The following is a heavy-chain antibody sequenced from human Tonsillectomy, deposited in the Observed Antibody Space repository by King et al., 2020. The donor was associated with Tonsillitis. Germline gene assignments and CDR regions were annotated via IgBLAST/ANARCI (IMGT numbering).Heavy chain of an antibody. D-gene: IGHD7-27*01. CDR1: GFTFSSYA. CDR3: AKHTWGAVTGLGWFDP. Sequence: VQLVESGGGLLQPGGSLRLSCGASGFTFSSYAMSWVRQAPGKGLEWVSAISGSAGSTYYADSVKGRFTISRDNSNNTLYLQMNSLRAEDTAVYYCAKHTWGAVTGLGWFDPWGQGTLVAVSS. CDR2: ISGSAGST. V-gene: IGHV3-23*04. J-gene: IGHJ5*02.